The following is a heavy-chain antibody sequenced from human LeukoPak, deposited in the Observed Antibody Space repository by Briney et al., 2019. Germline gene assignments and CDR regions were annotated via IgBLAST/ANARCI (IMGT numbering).Heavy chain of an antibody. D-gene: IGHD6-6*01. Sequence: ASVTVSFKSSGGTFSSYAISWVRQAPGQGLEWMGGIIPIFGTANYAQKFQGRVTITTDESTSTAYMELSSLRSEDTAVYYCASSSAARFYYYYMDVWGKGTTVTVSS. CDR1: GGTFSSYA. V-gene: IGHV1-69*05. J-gene: IGHJ6*03. CDR2: IIPIFGTA. CDR3: ASSSAARFYYYYMDV.